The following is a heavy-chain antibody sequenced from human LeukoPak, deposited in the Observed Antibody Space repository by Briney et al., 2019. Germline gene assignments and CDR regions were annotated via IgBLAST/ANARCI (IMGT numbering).Heavy chain of an antibody. Sequence: SETLSLTCTISGGSISSSSYYWDWIRQYPGKGLEWLRTIYYSGSTYYNASLKSRLFISVDTSNNQFSLRLSFVTAADTAVYYCARRRYYDATGYLDWGQGTLITVSS. V-gene: IGHV4-39*01. CDR1: GGSISSSSYY. D-gene: IGHD3-22*01. CDR2: IYYSGST. J-gene: IGHJ1*01. CDR3: ARRRYYDATGYLD.